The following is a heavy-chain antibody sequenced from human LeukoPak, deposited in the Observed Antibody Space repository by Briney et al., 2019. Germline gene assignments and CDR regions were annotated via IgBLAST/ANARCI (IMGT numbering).Heavy chain of an antibody. CDR1: GFTFSTYA. J-gene: IGHJ4*02. D-gene: IGHD3-3*01. V-gene: IGHV3-30*04. Sequence: GGSLRLSCAASGFTFSTYAMHWVRQAPGKGLEWVALISRDGSYKYYADSVKGRFTVSRDNSKNTLYLQMSSLRAEDTAMYYCARDWSADYWGQGTLVTVSS. CDR2: ISRDGSYK. CDR3: ARDWSADY.